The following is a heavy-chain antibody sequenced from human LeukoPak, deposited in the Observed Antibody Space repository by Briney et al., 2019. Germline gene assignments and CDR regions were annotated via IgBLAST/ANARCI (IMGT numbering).Heavy chain of an antibody. CDR1: GASIRSGDYY. Sequence: SETLSLTCTASGASIRSGDYYWSWIRQPPGKGLEWIGYIYDSGSTYYNPSLKSRITISVDTSENRFSLKLSSVTATDTAVYYCARDCSGGSCYGAFDIWGQGTMVTVSS. CDR3: ARDCSGGSCYGAFDI. D-gene: IGHD2-15*01. V-gene: IGHV4-30-4*01. J-gene: IGHJ3*02. CDR2: IYDSGST.